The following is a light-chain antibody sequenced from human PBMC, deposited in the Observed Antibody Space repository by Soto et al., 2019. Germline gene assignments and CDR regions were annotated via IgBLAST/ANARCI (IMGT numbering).Light chain of an antibody. CDR1: AGAVTSGHF. J-gene: IGLJ1*01. CDR3: LLSYSGASV. V-gene: IGLV7-46*01. CDR2: DTT. Sequence: QAVVTQESSLTVSPGGTVTLTCASSAGAVTSGHFPYWFQQMPGQAPRTLIYDTTKKHAWTPARFSGSLLGGKAALTLSGAQPEDEAEYYCLLSYSGASVFGTGTKVTVL.